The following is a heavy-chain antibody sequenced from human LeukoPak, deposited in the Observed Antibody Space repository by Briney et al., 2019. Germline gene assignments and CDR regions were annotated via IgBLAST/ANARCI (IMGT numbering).Heavy chain of an antibody. J-gene: IGHJ5*02. Sequence: PSQTLSLTCTVSGGSISSGSYYWSWIRQPAGKGLEWIGRIYTSGSTNYNPSLKSRVTISVDTSKNQISLKLSSVTAADTAVYYCARDIWQQQYNWFDPWGQGTLVTVSS. V-gene: IGHV4-61*02. D-gene: IGHD6-13*01. CDR2: IYTSGST. CDR3: ARDIWQQQYNWFDP. CDR1: GGSISSGSYY.